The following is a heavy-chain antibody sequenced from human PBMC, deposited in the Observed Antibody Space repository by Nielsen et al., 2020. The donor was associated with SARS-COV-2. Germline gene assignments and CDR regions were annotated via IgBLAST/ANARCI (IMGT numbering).Heavy chain of an antibody. D-gene: IGHD4/OR15-4a*01. V-gene: IGHV3-33*01. CDR2: IWFDGSDK. Sequence: GGSLRLSCAVSGFSFETYGMHWVRQAPGKGLEWVAIIWFDGSDKYYADSVKGRFTISRDNSKNTLYLLLDSLRAEDTATYYCVRVPLGGAFYYMDVWGKGTTVTVSS. CDR1: GFSFETYG. CDR3: VRVPLGGAFYYMDV. J-gene: IGHJ6*03.